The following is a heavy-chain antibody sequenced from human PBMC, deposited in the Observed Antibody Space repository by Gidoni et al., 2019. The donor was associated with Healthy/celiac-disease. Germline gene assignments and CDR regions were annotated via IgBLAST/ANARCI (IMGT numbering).Heavy chain of an antibody. V-gene: IGHV3-66*04. CDR2: IYSGGST. CDR3: ASHYGDFDY. Sequence: EVQLVESGGGVVKHGGSLRLSCAASGFTVSSNYMSWVRQAPGKELEWVSVIYSGGSTYYADSVKGRFIISRDNSKNTLYLQMNSLRAEATAVYYCASHYGDFDYWGQGTLVTVSS. D-gene: IGHD4-17*01. J-gene: IGHJ4*02. CDR1: GFTVSSNY.